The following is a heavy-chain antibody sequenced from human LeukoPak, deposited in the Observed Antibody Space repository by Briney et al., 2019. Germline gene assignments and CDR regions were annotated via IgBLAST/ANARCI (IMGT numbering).Heavy chain of an antibody. CDR1: GYTFTGYY. D-gene: IGHD6-19*01. J-gene: IGHJ5*02. V-gene: IGHV1-2*06. CDR3: AGAYRSSGPYHP. CDR2: INPNSGGT. Sequence: ASVKVSCKASGYTFTGYYMHWVRQAPGQGLEWMGRINPNSGGTNYAQKFQGRVTMTRDTSISTAYMELSRLRSDDTAVYYCAGAYRSSGPYHPWGQGTLVTVSS.